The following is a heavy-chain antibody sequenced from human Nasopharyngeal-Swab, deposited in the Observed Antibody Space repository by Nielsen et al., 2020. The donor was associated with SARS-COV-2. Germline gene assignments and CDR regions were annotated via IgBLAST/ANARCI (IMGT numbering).Heavy chain of an antibody. D-gene: IGHD2-2*01. Sequence: GESLKISCAASGFTFSSYAMSWVRPAPGKGLEWVSAISGSGGSTYYADSVKGRFTISRDNSKNTLYLQMNSLRAEDTAVYYCAKSPPGSTRDYYYYGMDVWCQGSTVTDSS. CDR2: ISGSGGST. CDR3: AKSPPGSTRDYYYYGMDV. V-gene: IGHV3-23*01. J-gene: IGHJ6*02. CDR1: GFTFSSYA.